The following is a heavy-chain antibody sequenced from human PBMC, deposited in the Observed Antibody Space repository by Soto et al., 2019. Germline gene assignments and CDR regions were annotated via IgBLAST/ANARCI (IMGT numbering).Heavy chain of an antibody. CDR3: ARGGVSGGMDV. CDR1: GGSFSGYY. D-gene: IGHD2-8*01. Sequence: QVQLQQWGAGLLKPSETLSLTCAVYGGSFSGYYWGWIRQPPGKGLEWIGEINHSGSTNYNPSLKSRVTISVDTSKNQFSLKLSSVTAADTAVYYCARGGVSGGMDVWGQGTTVTVSS. CDR2: INHSGST. V-gene: IGHV4-34*01. J-gene: IGHJ6*02.